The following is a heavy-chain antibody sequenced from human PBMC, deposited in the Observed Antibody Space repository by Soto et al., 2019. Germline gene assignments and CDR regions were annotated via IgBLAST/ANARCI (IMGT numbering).Heavy chain of an antibody. CDR2: ICHGGGA. V-gene: IGHV4-34*01. D-gene: IGHD6-13*01. CDR1: GGSLSGYC. J-gene: IGHJ1*01. CDR3: AGYSNSWSKYVKH. Sequence: SETRSLSCAGCGGSLSGYCWSWIRQTPGERLEWVGDICHGGGANYNPSLKSRVSFSMDPSKNQFSLKLNSVMAADTAVYYCAGYSNSWSKYVKHWGRGSLVTVS.